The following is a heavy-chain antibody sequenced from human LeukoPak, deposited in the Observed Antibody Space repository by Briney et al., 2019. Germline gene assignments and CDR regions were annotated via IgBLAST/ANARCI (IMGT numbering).Heavy chain of an antibody. Sequence: SVKVSCKASGGTFSSYAISWVRQAPGQGLEWMGGIIPIFGTANYAQKFQGRVTITADESTSTAYMELSSLRSEDTAVYYCARDLRMVRGVILDYWGQGTLVTVSS. V-gene: IGHV1-69*13. CDR2: IIPIFGTA. CDR1: GGTFSSYA. D-gene: IGHD3-10*01. CDR3: ARDLRMVRGVILDY. J-gene: IGHJ4*02.